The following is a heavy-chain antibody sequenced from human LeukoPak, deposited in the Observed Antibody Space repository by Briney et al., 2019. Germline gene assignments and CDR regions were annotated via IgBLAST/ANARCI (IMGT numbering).Heavy chain of an antibody. CDR3: AGGGSPHI. D-gene: IGHD1-26*01. V-gene: IGHV4-4*07. J-gene: IGHJ3*02. Sequence: SETLSLTCTVSGGSISNYFLSWVRQPAGKAPEWIGRLYPRGTTNYNPSLKSRVSMSLDTSMTQFSLKLNSVTAADTAVYYCAGGGSPHIWGQGTMVTVSS. CDR1: GGSISNYF. CDR2: LYPRGTT.